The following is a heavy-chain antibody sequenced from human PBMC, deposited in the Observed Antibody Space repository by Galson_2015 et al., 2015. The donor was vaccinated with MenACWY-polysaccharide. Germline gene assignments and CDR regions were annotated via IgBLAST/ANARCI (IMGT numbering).Heavy chain of an antibody. Sequence: SLRLSCAASGFSFSRYAMHWVRQAPGKGLEYVSAISSNGGSTYYANSVKGRFTISRDNSKNTLYLQMGSLRAEDMAVYYCARGPLGATNPGLTLDYWGQGTLVTVSS. CDR1: GFSFSRYA. D-gene: IGHD1-26*01. J-gene: IGHJ4*02. CDR2: ISSNGGST. CDR3: ARGPLGATNPGLTLDY. V-gene: IGHV3-64*01.